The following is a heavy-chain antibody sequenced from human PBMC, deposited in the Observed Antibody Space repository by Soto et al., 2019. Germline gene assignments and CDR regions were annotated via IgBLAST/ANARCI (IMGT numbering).Heavy chain of an antibody. D-gene: IGHD2-15*01. CDR1: GFTFSSYS. V-gene: IGHV3-21*01. CDR3: AIYCSGGSCYPHDAFDI. J-gene: IGHJ3*02. CDR2: ISSSSSYI. Sequence: EVQLVESGGGLVKPGGSLRLSCAASGFTFSSYSMNWVRQPPGKGLEWVSSISSSSSYIYYADSVKGRFTISRDNAKNSLYLQMNSLRAEDTAVYYCAIYCSGGSCYPHDAFDIWGQGTMVTVSS.